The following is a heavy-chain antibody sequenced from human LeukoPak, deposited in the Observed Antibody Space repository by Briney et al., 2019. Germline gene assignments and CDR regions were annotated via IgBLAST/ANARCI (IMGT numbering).Heavy chain of an antibody. V-gene: IGHV1-2*02. J-gene: IGHJ4*02. CDR3: ARDRRGAYGDYATSY. Sequence: GASVKVSCKASGYTFTGYYMHWVRQAPGQGLEWMGWIHPNSGATNYAQKFQGRVTMTRDTSISTAYMELSRLRSDDTAVYYCARDRRGAYGDYATSYWGQGTLVTVSS. D-gene: IGHD4-17*01. CDR1: GYTFTGYY. CDR2: IHPNSGAT.